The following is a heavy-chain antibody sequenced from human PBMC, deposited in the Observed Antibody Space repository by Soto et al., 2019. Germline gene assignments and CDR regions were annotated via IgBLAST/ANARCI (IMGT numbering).Heavy chain of an antibody. CDR1: GYRFTSYW. CDR2: IYPGDSDT. J-gene: IGHJ6*02. Sequence: PGKTLQVSCQVSGYRFTSYWISWVRQMHGEGLEWMGIIYPGDSDTRYSPSDQGQVTISADKSISPAYLQWSSLKASDTAMYYCASVGYCSSTRCPNYGLDVWGQVTTVTFSS. D-gene: IGHD2-2*01. V-gene: IGHV5-51*03. CDR3: ASVGYCSSTRCPNYGLDV.